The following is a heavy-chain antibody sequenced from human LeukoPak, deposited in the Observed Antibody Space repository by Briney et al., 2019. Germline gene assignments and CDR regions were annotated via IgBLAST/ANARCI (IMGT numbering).Heavy chain of an antibody. Sequence: GASVKVSCKASGYTFTSYGISWVRQAPGQGLEWMGWISAYNGNTNYAQKFQGRVTMTRDTSISTAYMELSRLRSDDTAVYYCARKDYSNYSGFDYWGQGTLVTVSS. V-gene: IGHV1-18*01. D-gene: IGHD4-11*01. CDR1: GYTFTSYG. J-gene: IGHJ4*02. CDR2: ISAYNGNT. CDR3: ARKDYSNYSGFDY.